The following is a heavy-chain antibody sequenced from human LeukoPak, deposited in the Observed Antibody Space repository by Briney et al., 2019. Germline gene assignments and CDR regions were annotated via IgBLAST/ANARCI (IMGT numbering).Heavy chain of an antibody. CDR1: GFTFSDYY. Sequence: GGSLRLSCAASGFTFSDYYMSWIRQAPGKGLEWVSYISSSGSTIYYADSVKGRFTISRDNSKNTLYLQMNSLRAEDTAVYYCAKDSDGYNLSYFDYWGQGTLVTVSS. V-gene: IGHV3-11*01. D-gene: IGHD5-24*01. J-gene: IGHJ4*02. CDR3: AKDSDGYNLSYFDY. CDR2: ISSSGSTI.